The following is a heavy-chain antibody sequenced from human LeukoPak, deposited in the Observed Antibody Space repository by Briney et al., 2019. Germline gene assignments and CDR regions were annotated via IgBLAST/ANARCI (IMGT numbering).Heavy chain of an antibody. D-gene: IGHD4-17*01. CDR2: ISPYSGAT. CDR1: GYTFTDYY. CDR3: ARTMTTATWDY. J-gene: IGHJ4*02. V-gene: IGHV1-2*02. Sequence: ASVKVSCKASGYTFTDYYLNWVRQAPGQGLEWMGWISPYSGATHYAQIFQGRVTMTRDTSISTAYMEVSRLRSDDTAVYYCARTMTTATWDYWGQGTLDTVSS.